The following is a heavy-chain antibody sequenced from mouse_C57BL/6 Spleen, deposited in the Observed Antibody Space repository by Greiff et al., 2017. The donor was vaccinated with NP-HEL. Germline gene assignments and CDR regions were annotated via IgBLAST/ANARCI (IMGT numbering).Heavy chain of an antibody. CDR3: ARGENYGSSYVNWYFEV. V-gene: IGHV1-4*01. CDR1: GYTFTSYT. J-gene: IGHJ1*03. D-gene: IGHD1-1*01. Sequence: QVQLQQSGAELARPGASVKMSCKASGYTFTSYTMHWVKQRPGQGLEWIGYINPSSGYTKYNQKFKDKATLTADKSSSTAYMQLSSLTSEDSAVYYCARGENYGSSYVNWYFEVWGTGTTVTVSS. CDR2: INPSSGYT.